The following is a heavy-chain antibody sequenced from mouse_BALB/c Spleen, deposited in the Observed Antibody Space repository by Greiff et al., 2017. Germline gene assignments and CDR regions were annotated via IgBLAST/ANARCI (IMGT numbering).Heavy chain of an antibody. V-gene: IGHV1-55*01. CDR2: IYPGSGST. CDR3: ASEYGDYLYAIDY. Sequence: QVQLKQPGAELVKPGTSVKLSCKASGYNFTSYWINWVKLRPGQGLEWIGDIYPGSGSTNYNEKFKSKATLTVDTSSSTAYMQLSSLASEDSALYDCASEYGDYLYAIDYWGQGTSVTVSS. J-gene: IGHJ4*01. D-gene: IGHD2-13*01. CDR1: GYNFTSYW.